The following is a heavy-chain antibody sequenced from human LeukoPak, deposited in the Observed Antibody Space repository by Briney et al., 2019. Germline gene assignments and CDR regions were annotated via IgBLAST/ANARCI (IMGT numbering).Heavy chain of an antibody. Sequence: PGGSLRLSCAASGFTFSSYAMSWVRQAPGKGLEWVSAISGSGGSTYYADSVKGRFTISRDNAKNTLYLQMNSLRAEDTAIYYCAILTGIAAAAWGQGTLVTVSS. D-gene: IGHD6-13*01. CDR2: ISGSGGST. CDR1: GFTFSSYA. J-gene: IGHJ5*02. CDR3: AILTGIAAAA. V-gene: IGHV3-23*01.